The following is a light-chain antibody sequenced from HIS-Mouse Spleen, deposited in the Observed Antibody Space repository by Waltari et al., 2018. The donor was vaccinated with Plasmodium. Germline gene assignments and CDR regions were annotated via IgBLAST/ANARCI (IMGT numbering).Light chain of an antibody. V-gene: IGLV3-10*01. Sequence: SYELTQPPSVSVSPGQTARNTFSGDALPKKYAYWYQQKSGQAPVLVIYEDSKRPSGIPDSLLWSSSGTMATLTISGAQVEDEADYYCYSTDSSGNHRVFGVGTKLTVL. J-gene: IGLJ3*02. CDR1: ALPKKY. CDR2: EDS. CDR3: YSTDSSGNHRV.